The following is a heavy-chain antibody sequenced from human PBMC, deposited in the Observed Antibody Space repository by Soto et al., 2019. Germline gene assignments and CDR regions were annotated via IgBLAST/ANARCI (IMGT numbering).Heavy chain of an antibody. Sequence: LRLSCAASGFTVSNNYMSWVRQAPGKGLEWVSIIYSGGSTYYADSVQGRFTISRDNSKNTLFLQMSSLRAEDTAVYYCAREGGGVYCSGGSCYGRYFDFWGQGTRVTVSS. D-gene: IGHD2-15*01. V-gene: IGHV3-53*01. CDR2: IYSGGST. J-gene: IGHJ4*02. CDR1: GFTVSNNY. CDR3: AREGGGVYCSGGSCYGRYFDF.